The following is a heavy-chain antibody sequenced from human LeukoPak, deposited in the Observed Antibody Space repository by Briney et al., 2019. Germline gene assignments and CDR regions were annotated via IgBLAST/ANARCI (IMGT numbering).Heavy chain of an antibody. Sequence: GGSLRLSCAASGFTFSDYYMSWIRQAPGKRLEWVSYISSSGSTIYYADSVKGRFTISRDNAKNSLYLQMNSLRAEDTAVYYCARVPWDSSGWYYFDYWGQGTLVTVSS. V-gene: IGHV3-11*01. CDR3: ARVPWDSSGWYYFDY. J-gene: IGHJ4*02. CDR1: GFTFSDYY. D-gene: IGHD6-19*01. CDR2: ISSSGSTI.